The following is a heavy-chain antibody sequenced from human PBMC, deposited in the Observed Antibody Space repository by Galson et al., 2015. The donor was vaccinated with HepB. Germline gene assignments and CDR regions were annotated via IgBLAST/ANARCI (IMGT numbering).Heavy chain of an antibody. CDR2: ISTDSSTI. D-gene: IGHD4-17*01. Sequence: SLRLSCAASGFTFSSYTMNWVRQAPGKGLEWLSYISTDSSTIYYADSVKGRFTVSRDSAKNSLNLQMNSLRAEDTAVYYCARVADADYGDHTHFDSWGQGTLVTVSS. V-gene: IGHV3-48*04. CDR3: ARVADADYGDHTHFDS. CDR1: GFTFSSYT. J-gene: IGHJ4*02.